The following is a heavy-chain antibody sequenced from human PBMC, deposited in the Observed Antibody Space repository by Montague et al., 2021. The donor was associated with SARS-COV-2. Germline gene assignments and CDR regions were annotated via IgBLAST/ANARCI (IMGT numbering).Heavy chain of an antibody. CDR3: AREVAGCHGDCNDY. CDR1: GLAFSSYE. D-gene: IGHD2-21*02. Sequence: SLRLSWAASGLAFSSYEMNWVRQAPGKGLEWIAYISSSGGSIQYADFMMGRFTISRDNARNSLYLQMNSLRAEDTAVYYCAREVAGCHGDCNDYWGQGTLVTVSS. CDR2: ISSSGGSI. J-gene: IGHJ4*02. V-gene: IGHV3-48*03.